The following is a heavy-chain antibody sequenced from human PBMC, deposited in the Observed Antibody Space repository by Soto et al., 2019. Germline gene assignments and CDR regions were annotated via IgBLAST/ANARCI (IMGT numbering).Heavy chain of an antibody. CDR2: INPNSGGT. Sequence: GASVKVSCKASGYTFTDYYMHWVRQAPGQGLEWMGWINPNSGGTNYAQKFQGRVTMTRVTSISTAYMELSRLRSDDTAVYYCARKLELRGSYYYYYDMDVWGQGTTVTVSS. V-gene: IGHV1-2*02. CDR3: ARKLELRGSYYYYYDMDV. CDR1: GYTFTDYY. D-gene: IGHD1-7*01. J-gene: IGHJ6*02.